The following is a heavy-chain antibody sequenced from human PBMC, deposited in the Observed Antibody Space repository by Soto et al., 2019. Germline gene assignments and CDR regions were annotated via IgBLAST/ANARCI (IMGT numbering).Heavy chain of an antibody. CDR3: ARQEQQLVIDY. D-gene: IGHD6-13*01. CDR1: GGSISSSSYY. CDR2: IYYSGST. V-gene: IGHV4-39*01. J-gene: IGHJ4*02. Sequence: PSETLSLTCTVSGGSISSSSYYWGWIRQPPGKGLEWIGSIYYSGSTYYNPSLKSRVTISVDTSKNQFSLKLSSVTAADTAVYYCARQEQQLVIDYWGQGTLVTVSS.